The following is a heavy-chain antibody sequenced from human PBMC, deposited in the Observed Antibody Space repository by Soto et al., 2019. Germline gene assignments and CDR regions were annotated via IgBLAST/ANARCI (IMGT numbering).Heavy chain of an antibody. CDR1: GFTFNRYA. CDR2: IIDDGGRA. D-gene: IGHD6-19*01. CDR3: AKDKMEQWLVGGYFDY. J-gene: IGHJ4*02. Sequence: LSCSASGFTFNRYAMSWVRQAPGKGLEWVSAIIDDGGRAYYADSVKGRFTISRDNSKNTLSLQMNSLRAEDTAVYYCAKDKMEQWLVGGYFDYWGQGTQVTVYS. V-gene: IGHV3-23*01.